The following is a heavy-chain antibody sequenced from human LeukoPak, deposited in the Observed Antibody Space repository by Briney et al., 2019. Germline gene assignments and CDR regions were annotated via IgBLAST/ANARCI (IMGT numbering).Heavy chain of an antibody. CDR1: GGSISSSSYY. Sequence: SETLSLTCTVSGGSISSSSYYWGWIRQPPGKGLEWIGSIYYSGSTYYNPSLKSRVTISVDTSKNQFSLKLSSVTAADTAVYYCARPCSSTSCYTGWFDPWGQGTLVTVSS. CDR2: IYYSGST. J-gene: IGHJ5*02. D-gene: IGHD2-2*02. CDR3: ARPCSSTSCYTGWFDP. V-gene: IGHV4-39*01.